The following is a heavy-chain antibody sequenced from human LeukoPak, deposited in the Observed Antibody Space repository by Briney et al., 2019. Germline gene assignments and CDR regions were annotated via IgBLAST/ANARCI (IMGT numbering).Heavy chain of an antibody. D-gene: IGHD1-26*01. J-gene: IGHJ4*02. CDR2: INPSGGST. Sequence: ASVKVSCKASGYTFTSYYMHWVRQAPGQGLEWMGIINPSGGSTSYAQKFQGRVTMTRDTSTSTVYMELSSLRSEDTAVYYCARGNRIVGATKDFDYWGQGTLVTVCS. CDR3: ARGNRIVGATKDFDY. V-gene: IGHV1-46*01. CDR1: GYTFTSYY.